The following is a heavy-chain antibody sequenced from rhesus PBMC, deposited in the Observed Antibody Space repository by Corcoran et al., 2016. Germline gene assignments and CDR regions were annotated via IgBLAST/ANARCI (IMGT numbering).Heavy chain of an antibody. Sequence: QLQLQESGPGLVKPSETLSLTCAVSGGSISGGYGWSWIRQPPGKGLEWIGHIFDSIGSTYYNPSRKSRVTISTDTSKNQFSLKLSSVTAADTAVYYCARAYCTGSGCYFDYWDQGVLVTVSS. CDR3: ARAYCTGSGCYFDY. V-gene: IGHV4S7*01. J-gene: IGHJ4*01. D-gene: IGHD2-21*01. CDR2: IFDSIGST. CDR1: GGSISGGYG.